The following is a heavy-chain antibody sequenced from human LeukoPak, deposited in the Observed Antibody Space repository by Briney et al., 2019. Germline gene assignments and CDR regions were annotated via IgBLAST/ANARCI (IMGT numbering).Heavy chain of an antibody. CDR3: ARDSNPRGGYDAFDF. V-gene: IGHV3-7*01. D-gene: IGHD3-10*01. CDR1: GFTFSGYW. CDR2: IKGDESKK. Sequence: HTGGSLRLSCAASGFTFSGYWMTWVRQAPGKGLEWVANIKGDESKKYYVDSVKGRFTISRDNAKNSLYLHMNSLRAEDTAVYYCARDSNPRGGYDAFDFWGQGTLVTVSS. J-gene: IGHJ3*01.